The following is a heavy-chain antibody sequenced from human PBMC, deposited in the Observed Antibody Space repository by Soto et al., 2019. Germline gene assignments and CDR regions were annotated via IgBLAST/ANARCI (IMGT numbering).Heavy chain of an antibody. J-gene: IGHJ3*02. V-gene: IGHV1-2*02. CDR1: GYPVTAYY. Sequence: QLHLVQSGAVVKKPGASVTVSCSASGYPVTAYYMHWVRQAPGRGLEGMGGINPATGAAKYTQTFQGRVTMTRDTSTSNVFMELSGLTSEDTAVFYCARGGGVGVAGSAAFDMWGQGTLVTVSS. CDR3: ARGGGVGVAGSAAFDM. CDR2: INPATGAA. D-gene: IGHD3-3*01.